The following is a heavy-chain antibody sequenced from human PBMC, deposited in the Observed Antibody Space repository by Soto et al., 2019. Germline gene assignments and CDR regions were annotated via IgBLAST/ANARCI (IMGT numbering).Heavy chain of an antibody. CDR3: AHRPYGDYPIDY. J-gene: IGHJ4*02. CDR1: GFSLNTSGVG. Sequence: QITLKESGPTLVKPTQTLTLTCTFSGFSLNTSGVGVGWIRQPPGKALEWLALIYWDDDKRYSPSLKSRLTFTKDTSKNQEVLTMTNMDPVDTGRYYCAHRPYGDYPIDYWGQGTMVTVSS. V-gene: IGHV2-5*02. CDR2: IYWDDDK. D-gene: IGHD4-17*01.